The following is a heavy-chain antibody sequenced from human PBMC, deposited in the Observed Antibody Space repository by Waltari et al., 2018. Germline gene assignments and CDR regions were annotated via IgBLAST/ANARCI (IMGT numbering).Heavy chain of an antibody. D-gene: IGHD3-9*01. CDR3: ARLRYFDWLSRAFDI. CDR1: GGSISSHY. J-gene: IGHJ3*02. Sequence: QVHLQESGPGLVKPSETLSLTCTVSGGSISSHYWSWIRQPPGKGLEWIGYIYYSGSTNYNPSLKSRVTISVDTSKNQFSLKLSSVTAADTAVYYCARLRYFDWLSRAFDIWGQGTMVTVSS. V-gene: IGHV4-59*11. CDR2: IYYSGST.